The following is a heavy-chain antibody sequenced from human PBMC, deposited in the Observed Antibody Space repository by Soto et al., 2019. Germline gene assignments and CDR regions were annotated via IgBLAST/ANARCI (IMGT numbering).Heavy chain of an antibody. V-gene: IGHV3-33*01. D-gene: IGHD6-19*01. CDR3: ARYSSGWYEAGAFDI. CDR1: GFTFSSYG. CDR2: IWYDGSNK. J-gene: IGHJ3*02. Sequence: ESGGGVVQPGRSLRLSCAASGFTFSSYGMHWVRQAPGKGLEWVAVIWYDGSNKYYADSVKGRFTISRDNSKNTLYLQMNSLRAEDTAVYYCARYSSGWYEAGAFDIWGQGTMVTVSS.